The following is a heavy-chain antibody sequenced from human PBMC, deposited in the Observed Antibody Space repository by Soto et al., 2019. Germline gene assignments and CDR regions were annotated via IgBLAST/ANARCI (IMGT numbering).Heavy chain of an antibody. Sequence: PGESLKISCKGSGYSFTSYWISWVRQMPGKGLERMGRIDPSDSYTNYSPSFQGHDTISADKSISTAFLQWSSLKASDTAMFYCARTSMQSRGYSYGHGGMDVWGQGTTVTVSS. CDR3: ARTSMQSRGYSYGHGGMDV. CDR1: GYSFTSYW. D-gene: IGHD5-18*01. J-gene: IGHJ6*02. CDR2: IDPSDSYT. V-gene: IGHV5-10-1*01.